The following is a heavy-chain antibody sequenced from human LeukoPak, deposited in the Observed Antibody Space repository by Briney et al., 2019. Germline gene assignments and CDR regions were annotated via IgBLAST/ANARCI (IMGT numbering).Heavy chain of an antibody. Sequence: ASVKVSCKASGYTFTGYYMHWVRQAPGQGLEWMGWINPNSGGTKYAQKFQGRVTMTRDTSISTAYMELSSLKSDDTAVYYCARFLGYWSGGSCYFDYWGQGTLVTVSP. J-gene: IGHJ4*02. V-gene: IGHV1-2*02. CDR1: GYTFTGYY. D-gene: IGHD2-15*01. CDR3: ARFLGYWSGGSCYFDY. CDR2: INPNSGGT.